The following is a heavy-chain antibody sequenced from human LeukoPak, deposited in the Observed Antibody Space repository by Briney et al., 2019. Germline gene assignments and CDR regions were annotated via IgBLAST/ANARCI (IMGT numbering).Heavy chain of an antibody. Sequence: ASVKVSCKASGYTFTSYGISWVRQAPGQGLEWMGWISAYNGNTNYAQKLQGRVTMTTDTSTSTAYMELRSLRSDDTAVYYCARDGPLVELLFDYYYYYMDVWGKGTTVTVSS. J-gene: IGHJ6*03. CDR1: GYTFTSYG. D-gene: IGHD2-2*01. CDR3: ARDGPLVELLFDYYYYYMDV. V-gene: IGHV1-18*01. CDR2: ISAYNGNT.